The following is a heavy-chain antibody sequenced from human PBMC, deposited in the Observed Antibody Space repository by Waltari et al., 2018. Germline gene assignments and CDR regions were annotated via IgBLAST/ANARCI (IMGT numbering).Heavy chain of an antibody. Sequence: QLQLQESGPGLVKPSETLSLTCTVSGASVTTTNYFWAWIRQPPGKGLEWIGMISYTGSAYYNPSLKSRVTISLDTSENQFFLRLTSVTAADTAIYYCARQTSGSSWFGPWGQGTLVTVSS. D-gene: IGHD1-26*01. CDR1: GASVTTTNYF. J-gene: IGHJ5*02. V-gene: IGHV4-39*01. CDR2: ISYTGSA. CDR3: ARQTSGSSWFGP.